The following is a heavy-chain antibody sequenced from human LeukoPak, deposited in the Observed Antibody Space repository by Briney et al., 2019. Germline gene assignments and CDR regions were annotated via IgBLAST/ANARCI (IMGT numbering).Heavy chain of an antibody. D-gene: IGHD1/OR15-1a*01. CDR1: GESFSGYY. V-gene: IGHV4-34*01. CDR3: AREITGTRLFWFDP. J-gene: IGHJ5*02. CDR2: INHSGST. Sequence: SETLSLTCAVYGESFSGYYWSWIRQPPGKGLEWIGEINHSGSTNYNPSLKSRVTISVDTSKNQFSLKLSSVTAADTAVYYCAREITGTRLFWFDPWGQGTLVTVSS.